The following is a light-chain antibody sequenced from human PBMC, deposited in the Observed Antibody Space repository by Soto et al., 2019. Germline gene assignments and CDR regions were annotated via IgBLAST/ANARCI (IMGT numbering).Light chain of an antibody. CDR1: QSVTRSY. CDR3: QPYNNWPLT. J-gene: IGKJ4*01. CDR2: NTS. Sequence: EIVLTPYSGTLSLSPGERATLSCRASQSVTRSYLAWNQHKPGQTPRLLIYNTSTRATGVPTRFSGSRSGAEFTLTINSLQSEDFAVYYCQPYNNWPLTFGGGTKV. V-gene: IGKV3-15*01.